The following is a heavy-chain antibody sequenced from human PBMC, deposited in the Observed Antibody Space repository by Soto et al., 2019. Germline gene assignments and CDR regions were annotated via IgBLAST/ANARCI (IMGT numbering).Heavy chain of an antibody. V-gene: IGHV4-59*01. CDR2: VYNSGST. CDR3: ARATREGGAGHRLGK. CDR1: FVSILSNY. J-gene: IGHJ6*03. D-gene: IGHD1-26*01. Sequence: SAPLSLTCTFAFVSILSNYWTWILQPPGPGLEWIGYVYNSGSTNYNPSLKSRVTISEDTSKSQFSLKVNSMTAADTAVYYCARATREGGAGHRLGKWGKG.